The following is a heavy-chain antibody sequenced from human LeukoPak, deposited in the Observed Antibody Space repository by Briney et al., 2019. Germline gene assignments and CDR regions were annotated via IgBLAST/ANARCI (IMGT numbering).Heavy chain of an antibody. V-gene: IGHV1-2*02. D-gene: IGHD1-26*01. J-gene: IGHJ4*02. CDR1: GYTFTGYY. CDR3: ARAKSGSYYRFDY. CDR2: INPNSGGT. Sequence: GASVKVSCKASGYTFTGYYMHWVRQAPGQGLEWMGWINPNSGGTNYAQKFQGRVTMTRDTSISTAYMELSRLRSDDTAVYYCARAKSGSYYRFDYWGQGTLVTVSS.